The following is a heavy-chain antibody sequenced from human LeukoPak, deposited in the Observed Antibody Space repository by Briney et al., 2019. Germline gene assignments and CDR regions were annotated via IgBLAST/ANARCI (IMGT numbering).Heavy chain of an antibody. Sequence: GGSLRLSCAASGFTFSTYWMSWVRQAPGKGLEWVANIKQDGSEKYYVESVKGRFTISRDNAKNSLYLQMNSLRAEDTAVYYCARVSGKVGMDVWGQGTTVTVSS. J-gene: IGHJ6*02. CDR3: ARVSGKVGMDV. V-gene: IGHV3-7*05. CDR2: IKQDGSEK. D-gene: IGHD3-10*01. CDR1: GFTFSTYW.